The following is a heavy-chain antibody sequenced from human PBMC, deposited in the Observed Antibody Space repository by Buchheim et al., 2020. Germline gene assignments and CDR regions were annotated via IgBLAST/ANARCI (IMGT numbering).Heavy chain of an antibody. CDR1: GFTFSSYG. Sequence: QVQLVESGGGVVLPGRSLRLSCAATGFTFSSYGMHWVRQAPGKGLEWVAIIWHDGSTKYYADSVKGRFTISRDNSKNTLYLQMDSLRAEDTAVYYCAKGGGNSGWYEGHYFYYGMDVWGQGTT. D-gene: IGHD6-19*01. J-gene: IGHJ6*02. CDR2: IWHDGSTK. V-gene: IGHV3-33*06. CDR3: AKGGGNSGWYEGHYFYYGMDV.